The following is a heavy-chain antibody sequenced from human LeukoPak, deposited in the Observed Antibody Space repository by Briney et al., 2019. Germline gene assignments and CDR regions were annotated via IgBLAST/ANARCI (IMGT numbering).Heavy chain of an antibody. J-gene: IGHJ4*02. Sequence: PSETLSLTCGVSGYSISSGYYWGWIRQPPGKGLEWIGSIYQSGRTYYNPSLKSRVTISVDTSKNQFSLKLSSVTAAGTAVYYCARPTPYCSGGSCYFDYWGREPWSPSPQ. D-gene: IGHD2-15*01. CDR3: ARPTPYCSGGSCYFDY. CDR2: IYQSGRT. V-gene: IGHV4-38-2*01. CDR1: GYSISSGYY.